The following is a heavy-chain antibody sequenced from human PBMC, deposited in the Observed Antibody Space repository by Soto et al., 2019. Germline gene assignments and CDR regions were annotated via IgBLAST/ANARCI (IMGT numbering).Heavy chain of an antibody. D-gene: IGHD6-19*01. CDR3: ARGGIAVAGTPIDF. V-gene: IGHV4-59*01. J-gene: IGHJ4*02. CDR1: GGSISSYY. CDR2: IYYSGST. Sequence: SETLSLTCTVSGGSISSYYWSWIRQPPGKGLEWIGYIYYSGSTNYNPSLKNRVTISVDTSKNQFSLKLSSVTAADSAVYYGARGGIAVAGTPIDFWGQGTLVTVSS.